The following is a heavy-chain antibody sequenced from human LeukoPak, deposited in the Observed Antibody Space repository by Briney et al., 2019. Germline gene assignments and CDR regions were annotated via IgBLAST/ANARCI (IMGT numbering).Heavy chain of an antibody. CDR1: GGSISSYY. Sequence: SETLSLTCTISGGSISSYYWSWIRQPPGKGLEWIGYIYYTGSTNHNPSLKSRVTISVDTSKNQFSLKLSSVTAADTAVYYCARQRGDAFDIWGQGTMVAVSS. V-gene: IGHV4-59*08. CDR3: ARQRGDAFDI. CDR2: IYYTGST. J-gene: IGHJ3*02.